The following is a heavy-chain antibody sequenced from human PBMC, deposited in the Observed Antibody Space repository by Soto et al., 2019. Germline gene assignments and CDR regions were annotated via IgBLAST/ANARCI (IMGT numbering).Heavy chain of an antibody. CDR2: ITTGKGKT. CDR3: ATRSPAFDY. J-gene: IGHJ4*02. Sequence: QVQLVQSGPEVKKPGASVKVSFKTSGYTFTSFGISWVREAPGQGLEWMGWITTGKGKTNYAQKFQGRVTMTTDTSTSTAYMELRSRRSDDTAVYYCATRSPAFDYWGQGTLVTVSS. CDR1: GYTFTSFG. V-gene: IGHV1-18*01.